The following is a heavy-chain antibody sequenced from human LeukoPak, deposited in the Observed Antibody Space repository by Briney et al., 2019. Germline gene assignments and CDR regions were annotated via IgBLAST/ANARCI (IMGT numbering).Heavy chain of an antibody. D-gene: IGHD5-12*01. CDR1: GYTFTSYY. V-gene: IGHV1-46*01. Sequence: GASVKVSCKASGYTFTSYYMHWVRQAPGQGLEWMGIINPSGGSTSYAQKFQGRVTMTRDTSTSTVYMELSSLRSEDTAVYYCARVLNGGYESNWFDPWGQGTLVTVSS. CDR2: INPSGGST. CDR3: ARVLNGGYESNWFDP. J-gene: IGHJ5*02.